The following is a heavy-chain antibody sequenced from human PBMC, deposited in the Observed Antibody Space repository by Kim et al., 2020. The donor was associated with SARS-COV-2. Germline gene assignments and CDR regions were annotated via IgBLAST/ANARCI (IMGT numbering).Heavy chain of an antibody. Sequence: GESLKISCKGSGYSFTSYWIGWVRQMPGKGLEWMGIIYPGDSDTRYSPSFQDQVTISADKSISTAYLQWSSLKASDTAMYYCARQAYYDILAGHYYYYMDVWGKGTTVTVSS. V-gene: IGHV5-51*01. J-gene: IGHJ6*03. CDR2: IYPGDSDT. CDR3: ARQAYYDILAGHYYYYMDV. CDR1: GYSFTSYW. D-gene: IGHD3-9*01.